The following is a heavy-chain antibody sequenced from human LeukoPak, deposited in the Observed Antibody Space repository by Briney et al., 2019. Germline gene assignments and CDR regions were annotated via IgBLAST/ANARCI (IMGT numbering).Heavy chain of an antibody. CDR1: GGSISSGGYS. Sequence: SETLSLTCTVSGGSISSGGYSWSWIRQHPGKGLEWIGYIYYSGSTYYNPSLKSRVTISVDTSKNQFSLKLSSVTAADTAVYYCARGDIVVNYYFDYWGQGTLVTVSS. V-gene: IGHV4-31*03. CDR3: ARGDIVVNYYFDY. D-gene: IGHD2-15*01. J-gene: IGHJ4*02. CDR2: IYYSGST.